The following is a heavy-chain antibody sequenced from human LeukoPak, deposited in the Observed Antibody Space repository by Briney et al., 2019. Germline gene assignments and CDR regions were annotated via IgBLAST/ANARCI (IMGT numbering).Heavy chain of an antibody. CDR2: IGTAGDP. Sequence: QPGGSLRLSCAASGFTFSSYDMHWVRQATGKGLEWVSAIGTAGDPYYPGSVKGRFTISRENAKNSLYLQMNSLRAGDTAVYYCARGARYYGSGSYGGMDVWGKGTTVTVSS. CDR1: GFTFSSYD. V-gene: IGHV3-13*05. J-gene: IGHJ6*04. CDR3: ARGARYYGSGSYGGMDV. D-gene: IGHD3-10*01.